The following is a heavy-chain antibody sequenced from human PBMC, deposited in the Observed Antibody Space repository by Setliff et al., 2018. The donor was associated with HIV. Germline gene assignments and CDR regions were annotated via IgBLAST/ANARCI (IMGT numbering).Heavy chain of an antibody. CDR1: GGSISSSNW. CDR2: IYHSGST. D-gene: IGHD5-18*01. V-gene: IGHV4-4*02. J-gene: IGHJ4*02. Sequence: SETLSLTCAVSGGSISSSNWWSWVRQPPGKGLEWIGEIYHSGSTNYNPSLKSRVTISIDKSKKQFSLKLSSVTAADTAVYYCARRPYTALFPFDYWGQGTLVTV. CDR3: ARRPYTALFPFDY.